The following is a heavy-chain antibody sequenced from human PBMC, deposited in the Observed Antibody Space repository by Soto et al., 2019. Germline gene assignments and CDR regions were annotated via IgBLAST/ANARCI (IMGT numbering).Heavy chain of an antibody. Sequence: GGSLRLSCAASGFTFDDYAMHWVRQAPGKGLEWVSGISWNSGSIGYADSVKGRFTISRDNAKNSLYLQMNSLRAEDTALYYCAKPIAVAGLLDAFDIWGQGTMVTVSS. V-gene: IGHV3-9*01. CDR3: AKPIAVAGLLDAFDI. CDR1: GFTFDDYA. D-gene: IGHD6-19*01. CDR2: ISWNSGSI. J-gene: IGHJ3*02.